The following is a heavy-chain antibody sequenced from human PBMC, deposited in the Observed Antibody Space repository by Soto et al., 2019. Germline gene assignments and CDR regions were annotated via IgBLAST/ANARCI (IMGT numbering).Heavy chain of an antibody. V-gene: IGHV3-30*18. Sequence: QVQLVESGGGVVQPGRSLRLSCAASGFTFSSYGMHWVRQAPGKGLEWVAVISYDGSNKYYADSVKGRFTISRDNSKNTLYLQMNSLRAEGTAVYYCAKAQPDYATVTTAISYWGQGTLVTVSS. CDR2: ISYDGSNK. CDR1: GFTFSSYG. CDR3: AKAQPDYATVTTAISY. D-gene: IGHD4-17*01. J-gene: IGHJ4*02.